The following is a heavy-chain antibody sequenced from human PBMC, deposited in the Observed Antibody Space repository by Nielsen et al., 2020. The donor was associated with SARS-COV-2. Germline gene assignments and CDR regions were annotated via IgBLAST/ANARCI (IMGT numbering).Heavy chain of an antibody. D-gene: IGHD1-7*01. CDR3: ARAWNFAVH. J-gene: IGHJ4*02. CDR2: INSDGSRT. CDR1: GFTFRNYG. V-gene: IGHV3-74*01. Sequence: GESLKISCAASGFTFRNYGMNWVRQAPGKGLAWVAHINSDGSRTTYVDSVKGRFTISRDNAKSSVYLEMNSLRAEDTAVYYCARAWNFAVHWGQGTLVTVSS.